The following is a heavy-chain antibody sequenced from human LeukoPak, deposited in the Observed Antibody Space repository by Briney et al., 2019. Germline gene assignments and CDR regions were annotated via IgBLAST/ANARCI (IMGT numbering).Heavy chain of an antibody. V-gene: IGHV1-2*02. CDR1: GGTFSSYA. CDR2: INPNSGGT. D-gene: IGHD6-19*01. Sequence: ASVKVSCKASGGTFSSYAISWVRQAPGQGLEWMGWINPNSGGTNYAQKFQGRVTMTRDTSISTAYMELSRLRSDDTAVYYCARVLSGGIAVAGTFDYWGQGTLVTVSS. CDR3: ARVLSGGIAVAGTFDY. J-gene: IGHJ4*02.